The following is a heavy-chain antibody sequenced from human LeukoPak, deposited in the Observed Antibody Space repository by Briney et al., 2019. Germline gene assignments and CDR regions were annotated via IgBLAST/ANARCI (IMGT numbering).Heavy chain of an antibody. D-gene: IGHD3-10*01. V-gene: IGHV3-23*01. CDR3: AKEKYSGSETYYFDY. CDR2: VTSSGSNT. Sequence: GGSLRLSCAASGFTFSSYAMSWVRQAPGKGLEWVSLVTSSGSNTYYADSVKGRFTISRDNSKNTLYLQMISLRAEDTALYYCAKEKYSGSETYYFDYWGQGTLVTVSS. CDR1: GFTFSSYA. J-gene: IGHJ4*02.